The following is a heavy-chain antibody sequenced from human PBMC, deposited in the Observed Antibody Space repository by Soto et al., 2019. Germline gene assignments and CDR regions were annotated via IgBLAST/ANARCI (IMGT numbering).Heavy chain of an antibody. CDR1: GGSISSGGYS. Sequence: PSETLSLTCAVFGGSISSGGYSWSWIRQPPGKGLEWIGYIYHSGSTYYNPSLKSRVTISVDRSKNQFSLKLSSVTAADTAVYYCARRYSSAFDIWGQGTMVTVSS. CDR2: IYHSGST. D-gene: IGHD6-13*01. J-gene: IGHJ3*02. CDR3: ARRYSSAFDI. V-gene: IGHV4-30-2*01.